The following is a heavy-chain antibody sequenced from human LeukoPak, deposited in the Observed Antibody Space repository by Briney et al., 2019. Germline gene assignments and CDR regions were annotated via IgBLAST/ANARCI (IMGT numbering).Heavy chain of an antibody. D-gene: IGHD7-27*01. V-gene: IGHV3-23*01. J-gene: IGHJ4*02. Sequence: PGGSLRLSCAASGFTFRTYAMSWVRQAPGKGLEWVSGISDSGDGTYYAESVKGRFTISRDNSKNTVFLQMNSLRVEDTATYFCAKVQFNWGPIDYWGQGTPVIVSS. CDR1: GFTFRTYA. CDR3: AKVQFNWGPIDY. CDR2: ISDSGDGT.